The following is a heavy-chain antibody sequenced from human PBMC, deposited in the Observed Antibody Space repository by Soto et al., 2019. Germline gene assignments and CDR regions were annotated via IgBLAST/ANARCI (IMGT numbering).Heavy chain of an antibody. D-gene: IGHD1-1*01. Sequence: PGGSLRLSCAASEVTFSGYYMSWIRQAPGKGLEWISYISMTGGTSNYADSVQGRFTISRDNVKNFLYLQMDSLRAEDTATYYCAGYIDYQLGMGGMDVWGQGTTVTVSS. J-gene: IGHJ6*02. CDR1: EVTFSGYY. CDR2: ISMTGGTS. V-gene: IGHV3-11*01. CDR3: AGYIDYQLGMGGMDV.